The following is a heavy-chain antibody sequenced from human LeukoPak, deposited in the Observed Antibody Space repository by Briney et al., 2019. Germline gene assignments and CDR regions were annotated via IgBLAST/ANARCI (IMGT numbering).Heavy chain of an antibody. CDR1: GFTFGDYA. Sequence: PGRSLRLSCTASGFTFGDYAMSWVRQAPGKGLEWVGFIRSKAYGGTTEYAASVKGRFTISGDDSKSIAYLQMNSLKTEDTAVYYCTRDSGSYFNEYYFDYWGQGTLVTVSS. CDR3: TRDSGSYFNEYYFDY. D-gene: IGHD1-26*01. J-gene: IGHJ4*02. V-gene: IGHV3-49*04. CDR2: IRSKAYGGTT.